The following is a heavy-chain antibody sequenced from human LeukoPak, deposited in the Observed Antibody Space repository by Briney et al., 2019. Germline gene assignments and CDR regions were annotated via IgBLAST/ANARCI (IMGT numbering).Heavy chain of an antibody. V-gene: IGHV3-30*18. J-gene: IGHJ4*02. CDR1: GFTFSSYG. Sequence: GRSLRLSCAASGFTFSSYGMHWVRQAPGKGLGWVAVISYDRSNKYYADSVKGRFTISRDNSKNTLYLQMNSLRAEDTAVYYCTKDFSRRFTMVRGVIFAHFDYWGQGTLVTVSS. D-gene: IGHD3-10*01. CDR3: TKDFSRRFTMVRGVIFAHFDY. CDR2: ISYDRSNK.